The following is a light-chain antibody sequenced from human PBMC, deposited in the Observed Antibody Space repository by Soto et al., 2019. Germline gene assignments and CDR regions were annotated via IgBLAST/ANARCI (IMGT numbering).Light chain of an antibody. CDR3: QQYNNWPWT. CDR1: QSVSSK. Sequence: IGRTQPPATLSVSPGERATLSCRASQSVSSKLAWYQRKPGQAPRLLIYGASTRATGFPARFSGSGSGTEFTLTISSLQSEDFAIYYCQQYNNWPWTFGQGTKVDIK. CDR2: GAS. J-gene: IGKJ1*01. V-gene: IGKV3-15*01.